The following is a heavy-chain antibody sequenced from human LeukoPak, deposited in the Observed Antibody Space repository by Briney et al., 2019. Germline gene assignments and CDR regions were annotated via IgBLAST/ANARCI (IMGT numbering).Heavy chain of an antibody. CDR2: ISGSGGST. Sequence: HAGGSLRLSCAASGFTFSSYAMSWVRQAPGKGLEWVSAISGSGGSTYYADSVKGRFTISRDNSKNTLYLQMNSLRAEDTAVYYCAKARSGWLHTLDYWGQGTLVTVSS. D-gene: IGHD6-19*01. CDR1: GFTFSSYA. CDR3: AKARSGWLHTLDY. J-gene: IGHJ4*02. V-gene: IGHV3-23*01.